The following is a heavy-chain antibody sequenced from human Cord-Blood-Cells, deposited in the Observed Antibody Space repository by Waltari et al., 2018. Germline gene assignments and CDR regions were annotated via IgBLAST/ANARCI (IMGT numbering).Heavy chain of an antibody. J-gene: IGHJ4*02. V-gene: IGHV1-2*04. CDR1: GYTFTGYY. CDR2: INPIGGGT. Sequence: QVQLVQSGAEVKKPGASVKVSCKASGYTFTGYYMHWVRQAPGQGLEWMGWINPIGGGTNYAQKLQGWFTMARDTSISTAYMELSRLRSDDTAVYYCARVWAAAGFFDYWGQGTLVTVSS. D-gene: IGHD6-13*01. CDR3: ARVWAAAGFFDY.